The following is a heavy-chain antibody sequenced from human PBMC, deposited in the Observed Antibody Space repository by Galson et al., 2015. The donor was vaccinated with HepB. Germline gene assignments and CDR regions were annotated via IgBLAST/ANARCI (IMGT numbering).Heavy chain of an antibody. J-gene: IGHJ3*02. D-gene: IGHD1-26*01. Sequence: SVKVSCKVSGYTLTELSMHWVRQAPGKGLEWMGGFDPEDGETIYAQKFQGRVTMTEDTSTDTAYMELSSLRSEDTAVYYCATDLFTDGGSYQKAFDIWGQGTMVTVSS. CDR2: FDPEDGET. V-gene: IGHV1-24*01. CDR1: GYTLTELS. CDR3: ATDLFTDGGSYQKAFDI.